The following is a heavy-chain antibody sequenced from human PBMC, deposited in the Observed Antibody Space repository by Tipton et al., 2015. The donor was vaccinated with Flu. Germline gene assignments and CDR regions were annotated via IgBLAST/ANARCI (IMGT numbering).Heavy chain of an antibody. CDR2: IYYTGST. J-gene: IGHJ4*02. D-gene: IGHD3-22*01. Sequence: TLSLTCTVSGGSISSYYWSWIRQPPGKGLEWIGYIYYTGSTNYNPSLKSRVTISVDTSKNQFSLKLSSVTAADTAVYYCARNNRHSGSGYPLPLAGLDYWGQGTLVTVSS. V-gene: IGHV4-59*01. CDR3: ARNNRHSGSGYPLPLAGLDY. CDR1: GGSISSYY.